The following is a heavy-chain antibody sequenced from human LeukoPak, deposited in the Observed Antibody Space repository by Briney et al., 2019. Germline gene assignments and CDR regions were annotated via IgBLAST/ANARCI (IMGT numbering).Heavy chain of an antibody. Sequence: ASVKVSCKASGYCLTSHAIHWARQAPGQRLEWMGWINTGNANTKYSQKFQGRVTFTRDTSANTAYMELSSLRSEDTAVYYCARERGGTYYDYWGQGTLVIVSS. J-gene: IGHJ4*02. D-gene: IGHD1-26*01. V-gene: IGHV1-3*04. CDR1: GYCLTSHA. CDR3: ARERGGTYYDY. CDR2: INTGNANT.